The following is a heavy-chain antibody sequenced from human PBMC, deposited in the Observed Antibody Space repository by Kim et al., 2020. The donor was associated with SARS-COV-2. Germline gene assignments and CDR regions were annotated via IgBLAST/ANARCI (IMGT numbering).Heavy chain of an antibody. J-gene: IGHJ4*02. CDR1: GYTFTTSY. D-gene: IGHD3-16*01. CDR3: ARDRNERQSLRGGEGTFDH. V-gene: IGHV1-46*01. Sequence: ASVKVSCKASGYTFTTSYIHWVRQAPRQGLEWLGIIDPSAASTNYAQKFQGRVTMTRDTSTNTFYMELSSLRSDDTAMYYCARDRNERQSLRGGEGTFDHWGQGTLVTVSS. CDR2: IDPSAAST.